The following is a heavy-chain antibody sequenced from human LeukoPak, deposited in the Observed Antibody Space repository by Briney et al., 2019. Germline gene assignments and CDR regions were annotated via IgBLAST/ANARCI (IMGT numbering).Heavy chain of an antibody. CDR2: ISYDGSNK. Sequence: PGGSLRLSCAASGFTFSSYGMHWVRQAPGKGLEWVAVISYDGSNKYYADSVKGRFTISRDNSKNTLYLQMNSLRAEDTAVYYCARDRVSGSGSIDYWGQGTLVTVSS. D-gene: IGHD3-10*01. V-gene: IGHV3-30*03. J-gene: IGHJ4*02. CDR1: GFTFSSYG. CDR3: ARDRVSGSGSIDY.